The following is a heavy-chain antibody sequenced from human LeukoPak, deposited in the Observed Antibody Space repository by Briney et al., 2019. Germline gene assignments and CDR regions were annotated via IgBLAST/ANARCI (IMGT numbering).Heavy chain of an antibody. CDR2: ISGSGGST. D-gene: IGHD3-16*01. CDR3: AKGYYDYVWGSYYFDY. V-gene: IGHV3-23*01. Sequence: GGSLRLSCAASGFTFSSYAMSWVRQAPGEGLEWVSAISGSGGSTYYADSVKGRFTISRDNSRDTLYLQMNSLRAEDTAVYYCAKGYYDYVWGSYYFDYWGQGTLVTVSS. J-gene: IGHJ4*02. CDR1: GFTFSSYA.